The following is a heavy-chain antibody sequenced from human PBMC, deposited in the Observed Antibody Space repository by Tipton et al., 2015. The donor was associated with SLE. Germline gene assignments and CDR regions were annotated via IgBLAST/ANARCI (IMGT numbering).Heavy chain of an antibody. J-gene: IGHJ4*02. Sequence: TLSLTCTVSGGSISGSTYSWGWIRQPPGEGLEWIGSTSYTGSTYYNPSLKSRVTISVDTSKNQFSLKLISVTAADTAVYYCARVGPLGKGASSWQGYFDYWGQGTLVTVSS. V-gene: IGHV4-39*01. CDR2: TSYTGST. CDR3: ARVGPLGKGASSWQGYFDY. D-gene: IGHD6-13*01. CDR1: GGSISGSTYS.